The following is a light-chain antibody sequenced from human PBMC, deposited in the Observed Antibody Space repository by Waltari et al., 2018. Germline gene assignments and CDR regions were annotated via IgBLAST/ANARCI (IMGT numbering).Light chain of an antibody. V-gene: IGLV2-11*01. J-gene: IGLJ3*02. CDR3: CSYAGTYTWV. Sequence: QSALMQPRSVSGSPGPSVTISCTGTSSNVGADHYVSWYQQHPGKATNLIIYECTKRPCGVPDRFSGSKSGHTASLTISGLQAEDEAEFYCCSYAGTYTWVFGGGTTVTVL. CDR1: SSNVGADHY. CDR2: ECT.